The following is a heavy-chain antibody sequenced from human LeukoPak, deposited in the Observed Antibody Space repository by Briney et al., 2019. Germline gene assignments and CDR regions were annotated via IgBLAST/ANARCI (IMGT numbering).Heavy chain of an antibody. CDR2: IKQDASQE. J-gene: IGHJ4*02. CDR1: GFTFSSYG. V-gene: IGHV3-7*01. D-gene: IGHD3-3*01. Sequence: QSGGSLRLSCAASGFTFSSYGMHWVRQAPGKGPEWVAHIKQDASQEDHVDSVKGRFTISRDNAKNSLYLQMNSLRAEDTAVYYCARGVVYPTWSGPHWSDYWGQGTLVTVSS. CDR3: ARGVVYPTWSGPHWSDY.